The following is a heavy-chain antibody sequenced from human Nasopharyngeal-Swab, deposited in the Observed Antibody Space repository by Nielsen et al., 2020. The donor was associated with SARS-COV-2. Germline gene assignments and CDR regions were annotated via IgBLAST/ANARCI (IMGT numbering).Heavy chain of an antibody. Sequence: GESLKISCAASGFTFSSYWMSWVRQAPGKGLEWVANIKQDGSEKYYVDSVKGRFTISRDNAKNSLYLQMNSLRAEDTAVYHCAREIAAAGYFDYWGQGTLVTVSS. V-gene: IGHV3-7*03. J-gene: IGHJ4*02. D-gene: IGHD6-13*01. CDR2: IKQDGSEK. CDR3: AREIAAAGYFDY. CDR1: GFTFSSYW.